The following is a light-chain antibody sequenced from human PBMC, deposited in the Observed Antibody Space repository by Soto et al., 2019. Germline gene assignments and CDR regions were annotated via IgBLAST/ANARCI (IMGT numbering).Light chain of an antibody. CDR1: QDISNS. J-gene: IGKJ4*01. V-gene: IGKV1-33*01. Sequence: DIQMTQSPSSLSASVGDSVTITCLASQDISNSLNWYQQQPGKAPKLLIYDASNLEAGVPSRFSGIGSGTHFTFTINDLQPEDNATYFCQHYENLPLTFGGGTKVDIK. CDR2: DAS. CDR3: QHYENLPLT.